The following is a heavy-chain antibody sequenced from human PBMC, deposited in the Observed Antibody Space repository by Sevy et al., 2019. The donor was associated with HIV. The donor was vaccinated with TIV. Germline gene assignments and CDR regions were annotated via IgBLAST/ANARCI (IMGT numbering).Heavy chain of an antibody. V-gene: IGHV3-11*01. CDR3: ARDPTYYDFWSGYYTGWFDP. CDR1: GFTFSNYY. D-gene: IGHD3-3*01. CDR2: ISGTGNTK. Sequence: GESLKISCAASGFTFSNYYMNWIRQAPGKGLEWVSYISGTGNTKYYTDSVKDRFTISRENAKNSLFLQMDSLRVKDTAGYYCARDPTYYDFWSGYYTGWFDPWGQGTLVTVSS. J-gene: IGHJ5*02.